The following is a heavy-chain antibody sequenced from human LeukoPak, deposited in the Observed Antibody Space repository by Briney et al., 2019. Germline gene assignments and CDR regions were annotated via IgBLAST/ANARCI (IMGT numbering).Heavy chain of an antibody. D-gene: IGHD5-18*01. Sequence: PGGSLRLSCAASGFTFSDYTMNWVRQAPGKGLEWVSYISSTGSARDYADSVKGRFTISRDNAKKSLSLLMNSLRAEDTAVYFCAREARGYSYGARYDIDYWGQGTLVTVSS. CDR2: ISSTGSAR. V-gene: IGHV3-48*01. J-gene: IGHJ4*02. CDR3: AREARGYSYGARYDIDY. CDR1: GFTFSDYT.